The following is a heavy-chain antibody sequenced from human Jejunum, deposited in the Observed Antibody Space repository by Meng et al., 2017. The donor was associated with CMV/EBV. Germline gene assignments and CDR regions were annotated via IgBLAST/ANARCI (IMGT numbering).Heavy chain of an antibody. CDR2: IYAGDNT. Sequence: AASGFTVSPNYMSWVRQAPGKGLEWVSIIYAGDNTYYADSVKGRFTISTDNSKNTLYLQMNSLRAEDTAVYYCAREAPILGAFDSWGQGTLVTVSS. V-gene: IGHV3-53*01. J-gene: IGHJ5*01. CDR3: AREAPILGAFDS. CDR1: GFTVSPNY. D-gene: IGHD7-27*01.